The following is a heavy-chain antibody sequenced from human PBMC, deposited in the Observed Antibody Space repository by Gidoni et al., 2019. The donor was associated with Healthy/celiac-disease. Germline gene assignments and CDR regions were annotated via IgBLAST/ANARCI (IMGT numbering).Heavy chain of an antibody. Sequence: QVPLQQWGAGQLKPSETLSLTCAVYGRSFSCYYWSWIRQPPGKWMEWIGEINHSGSTNYNPSLKSRVTIAVDTSKNQFSLKLSSVTAADTAVYYCARVCITMVRGVITRYYYYGMDVWGQGTTVTVSS. CDR3: ARVCITMVRGVITRYYYYGMDV. J-gene: IGHJ6*02. CDR1: GRSFSCYY. V-gene: IGHV4-34*01. CDR2: INHSGST. D-gene: IGHD3-10*01.